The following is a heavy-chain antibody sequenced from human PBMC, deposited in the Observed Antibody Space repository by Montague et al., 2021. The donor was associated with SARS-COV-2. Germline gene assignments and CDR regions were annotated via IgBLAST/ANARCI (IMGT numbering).Heavy chain of an antibody. J-gene: IGHJ4*02. D-gene: IGHD4-23*01. CDR2: IVYRGST. CDR3: TKASRGYGGDFDS. V-gene: IGHV4-59*02. CDR1: GDSVNRNY. Sequence: SETLSLTCSVSGDSVNRNYWSWVRKPPGEGLEWLGYIVYRGSTYNPSPNRRVTMTPDTSRNHFPLNFISVTAADTAVYYCTKASRGYGGDFDSWGQGTLVIVSS.